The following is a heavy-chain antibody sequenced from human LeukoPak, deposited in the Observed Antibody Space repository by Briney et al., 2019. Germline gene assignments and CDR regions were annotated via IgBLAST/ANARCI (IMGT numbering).Heavy chain of an antibody. CDR1: GESFSGNS. J-gene: IGHJ4*02. V-gene: IGHV4-34*01. Sequence: PSETLSLTCAVYGESFSGNSWSWIRQPPGKGLEWIGEINHSGSTNYNPSLKSRVTISVDTSKNQFSLKLSSVTAADTAVYYCARQRRIQLWSVGFDYWGQGTLVTVSS. D-gene: IGHD5-18*01. CDR2: INHSGST. CDR3: ARQRRIQLWSVGFDY.